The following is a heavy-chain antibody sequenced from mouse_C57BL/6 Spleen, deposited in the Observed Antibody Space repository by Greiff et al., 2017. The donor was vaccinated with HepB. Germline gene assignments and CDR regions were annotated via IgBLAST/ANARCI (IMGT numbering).Heavy chain of an antibody. CDR3: ARGSITTVVAPYYYAMDY. Sequence: EVQLQQSGPELVKPGASVKISCKASGYTFTDYYMNWVKQSHGKSLEWIGDINPNNGGTSYNQKFKGKATLTVDKSYSTAYMELRSLTSEDSAVYYCARGSITTVVAPYYYAMDYWGQGTSVTVSS. CDR2: INPNNGGT. J-gene: IGHJ4*01. D-gene: IGHD1-1*01. V-gene: IGHV1-26*01. CDR1: GYTFTDYY.